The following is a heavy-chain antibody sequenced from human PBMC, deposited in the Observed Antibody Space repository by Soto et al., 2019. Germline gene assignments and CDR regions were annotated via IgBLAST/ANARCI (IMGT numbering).Heavy chain of an antibody. D-gene: IGHD5-18*01. CDR1: GFPFSSYA. CDR2: LSGSGVSP. Sequence: PGGSLRLSCAGSGFPFSSYAMSWVRQAPEKGLEWVSALSGSGVSPYYADSVKGRFTISRDNSKNTLYLQMDSLRVEDTALYYCAKMTSDSYGRNYGMDVWGQGTTVTVSS. J-gene: IGHJ6*02. CDR3: AKMTSDSYGRNYGMDV. V-gene: IGHV3-23*01.